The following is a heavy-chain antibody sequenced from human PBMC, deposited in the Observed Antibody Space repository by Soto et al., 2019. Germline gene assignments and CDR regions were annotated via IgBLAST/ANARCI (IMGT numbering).Heavy chain of an antibody. J-gene: IGHJ4*02. Sequence: KPSETLSLTCTVSGGSISSYYWSWIRQPPGKGLEWIGYIYYSGSTNYNPSLKSRVTISVDTSKNQFSLKLSSVTAADTAVYYCARAHLGHYIFDYWAQGTLVTVSS. V-gene: IGHV4-59*01. CDR2: IYYSGST. D-gene: IGHD4-17*01. CDR1: GGSISSYY. CDR3: ARAHLGHYIFDY.